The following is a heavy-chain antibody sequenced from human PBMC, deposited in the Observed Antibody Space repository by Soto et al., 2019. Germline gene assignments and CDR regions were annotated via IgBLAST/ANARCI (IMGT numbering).Heavy chain of an antibody. V-gene: IGHV3-23*01. D-gene: IGHD3-3*01. CDR2: LSGSGGST. CDR3: AKSRGYYDFWSGYPRGEDV. CDR1: GFTFSSYA. Sequence: EVQLLESGGGLVQPGGSLRLSCAASGFTFSSYAMSWVRQAPGKGLEWVSALSGSGGSTYYADSVKGRFTISRDNSKNTLYLQMNSLRAEDTAVYYCAKSRGYYDFWSGYPRGEDVWGQGTTVTVSS. J-gene: IGHJ6*02.